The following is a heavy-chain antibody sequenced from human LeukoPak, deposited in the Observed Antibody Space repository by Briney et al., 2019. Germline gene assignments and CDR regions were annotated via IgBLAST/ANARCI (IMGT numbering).Heavy chain of an antibody. CDR1: GGSISSGSYY. CDR2: TYASGST. D-gene: IGHD6-13*01. J-gene: IGHJ4*02. CDR3: ARITGSSWAYDC. V-gene: IGHV4-61*02. Sequence: SETLSLTCTVSGGSISSGSYYWSWIRQPAGKGLEWIGRTYASGSTNYNPSLKSRVTISVVTSKNQFSLQLSSVTAADTAVYYCARITGSSWAYDCWGQGTLVTVSS.